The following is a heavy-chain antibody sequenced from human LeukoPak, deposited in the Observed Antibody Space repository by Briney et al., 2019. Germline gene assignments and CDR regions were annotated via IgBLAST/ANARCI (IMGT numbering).Heavy chain of an antibody. D-gene: IGHD5-24*01. V-gene: IGHV3-53*01. J-gene: IGHJ4*02. Sequence: GGSLRLSCAASGFTVSSNYMNWVRQAPGKGLEWVSVIYGGGNIYYADSMKGRFTISRDNSKNTLYLQMNSLRAEDTAVYYCARGAGYNYPYYFDYWGQGTLVTVSS. CDR2: IYGGGNI. CDR1: GFTVSSNY. CDR3: ARGAGYNYPYYFDY.